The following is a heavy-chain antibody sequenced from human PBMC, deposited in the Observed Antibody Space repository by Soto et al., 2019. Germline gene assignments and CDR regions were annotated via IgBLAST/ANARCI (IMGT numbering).Heavy chain of an antibody. Sequence: QVQLVQSGAEVKKPGASVKVSCKVSGYTLTELSMHWVRQAPGKGLEWMGGFDPEDGETIYAQKFQGRVTMTEDTSTDTAYMELSSLRSEDTAVYYCATVQRVLEWSDYYYYMDVWGKGTTVTVSS. CDR3: ATVQRVLEWSDYYYYMDV. V-gene: IGHV1-24*01. CDR2: FDPEDGET. CDR1: GYTLTELS. D-gene: IGHD3-3*01. J-gene: IGHJ6*03.